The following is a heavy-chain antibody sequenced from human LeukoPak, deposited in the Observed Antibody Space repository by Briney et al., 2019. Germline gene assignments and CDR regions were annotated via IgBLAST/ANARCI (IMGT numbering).Heavy chain of an antibody. CDR3: ARGGGAFDY. J-gene: IGHJ4*02. Sequence: GGSLRLSCAASGFTFRDYYMSWIRQAPGKGLEWVSYISNTDNIIYYADSVKGRFTISRDNAKISLYLQMNSLRAEDTAVYYCARGGGAFDYWGQGTLVTVSS. CDR2: ISNTDNII. V-gene: IGHV3-11*01. CDR1: GFTFRDYY. D-gene: IGHD4-17*01.